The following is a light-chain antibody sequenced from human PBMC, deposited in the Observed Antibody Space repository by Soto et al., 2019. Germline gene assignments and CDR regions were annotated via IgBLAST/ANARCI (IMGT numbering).Light chain of an antibody. CDR1: QDIAIY. CDR2: AAS. J-gene: IGKJ4*01. CDR3: QQLRMYPST. V-gene: IGKV1-9*01. Sequence: IQLTQSPSSLSASVGDRFTITCRASQDIAIYLAWYQQKPGEXPKXXIYAASTLYGGVPSRFSGSGSGTDLAITITSLQAEDGETYDGQQLRMYPSTFGGGTKVDIK.